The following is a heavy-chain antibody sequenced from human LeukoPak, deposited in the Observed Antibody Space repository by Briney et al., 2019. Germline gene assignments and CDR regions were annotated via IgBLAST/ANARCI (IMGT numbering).Heavy chain of an antibody. CDR3: TPDYGDYVSFGY. CDR2: IKSNSNNYAT. CDR1: GFTFIGYA. V-gene: IGHV3-73*01. Sequence: GGSLKLSCEASGFTFIGYAMHWVRQASGKGLEWVGRIKSNSNNYATTYAASGKGRFTISRDDSKNTAYLQMNSLKTEDTAVYYCTPDYGDYVSFGYWGQGTLVTVSS. J-gene: IGHJ4*02. D-gene: IGHD4-17*01.